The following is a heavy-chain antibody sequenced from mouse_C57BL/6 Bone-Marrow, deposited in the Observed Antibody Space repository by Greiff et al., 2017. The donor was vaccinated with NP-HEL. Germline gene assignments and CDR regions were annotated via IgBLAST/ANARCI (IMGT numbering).Heavy chain of an antibody. CDR3: ARRRRDDGYYVWAMDY. Sequence: VQLQQSGAELARPGASVKLSCKASGYTFTSYGISWVKQRPGQGLEWIGEIYPRSGNTYYNEKFKGKATLTADKSSSTAYMELRSLTSEDSAVYVSARRRRDDGYYVWAMDYWGQGTSVTVSS. CDR1: GYTFTSYG. V-gene: IGHV1-81*01. D-gene: IGHD2-3*01. CDR2: IYPRSGNT. J-gene: IGHJ4*01.